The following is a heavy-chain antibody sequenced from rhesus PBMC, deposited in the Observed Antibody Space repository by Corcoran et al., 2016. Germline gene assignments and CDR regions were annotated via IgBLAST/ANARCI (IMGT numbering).Heavy chain of an antibody. V-gene: IGHV4-127*01. CDR2: IGGSSGSP. CDR3: ARGGRQLFDY. CDR1: GYSISSGYG. J-gene: IGHJ4*01. D-gene: IGHD6-25*01. Sequence: QVQLQASGPGLVKTSETLSLTCVVSGYSISSGYGWRWVRQPPGKGLGWCGYIGGSSGSPNYNPSLKSRVTISKDTSKNQFSLKLSSVTAADTAVYYCARGGRQLFDYWGQGVLVTVSS.